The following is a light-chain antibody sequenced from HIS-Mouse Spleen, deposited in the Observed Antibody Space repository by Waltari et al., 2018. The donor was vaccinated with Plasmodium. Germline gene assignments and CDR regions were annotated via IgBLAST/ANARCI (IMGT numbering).Light chain of an antibody. Sequence: EIVLTQSPAPLSLSPGERPTLACRASQSFSSYLAWYQQKPGQAPRLLIYDASNRATGIPARFSGSGSGTDFTLTISSLEPEDFAVYYCQQRSNWPPTFGQGTRLEIK. J-gene: IGKJ5*01. CDR2: DAS. CDR1: QSFSSY. V-gene: IGKV3-11*01. CDR3: QQRSNWPPT.